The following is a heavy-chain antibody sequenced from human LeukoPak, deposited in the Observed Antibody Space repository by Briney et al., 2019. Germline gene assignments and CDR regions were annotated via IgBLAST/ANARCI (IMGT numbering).Heavy chain of an antibody. J-gene: IGHJ4*02. CDR3: SSATSMTTITTDH. V-gene: IGHV3-30*04. D-gene: IGHD6-25*01. Sequence: DSMKGRLTISRDNSKNTVFLQMNSLRVEDTAIYYCSSATSMTTITTDHWGQGTLVTVSS.